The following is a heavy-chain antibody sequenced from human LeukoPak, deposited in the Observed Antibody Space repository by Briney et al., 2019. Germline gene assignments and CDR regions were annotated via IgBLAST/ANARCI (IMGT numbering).Heavy chain of an antibody. CDR1: LDSTTSNF. D-gene: IGHD1-14*01. CDR2: IHRSGSP. CDR3: AREILGGFNPGAY. Sequence: PSETLPLTCTVSLDSTTSNFWSWVRQPPGKGLEWIGEIHRSGSPNYNPSLQGRVTISIDRSRNQIVLELSSVTAADTAVYYCAREILGGFNPGAYWGQGTLVTVSS. J-gene: IGHJ4*02. V-gene: IGHV4-4*02.